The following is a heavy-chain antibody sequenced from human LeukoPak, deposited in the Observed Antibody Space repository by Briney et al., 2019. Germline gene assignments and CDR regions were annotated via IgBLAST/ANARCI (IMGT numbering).Heavy chain of an antibody. CDR3: ARERIVVVTLSDSIDI. D-gene: IGHD2-21*02. J-gene: IGHJ3*02. V-gene: IGHV1-2*02. CDR1: GYTFTGYY. CDR2: INPNSGGT. Sequence: SVKVSCKASGYTFTGYYMHWVRQAPGQGLEWMGWINPNSGGTKYAQKFQGRVTVTGDTSINTVYMQLSNLTSDDTAVYYCARERIVVVTLSDSIDIWGQGTMVTVSS.